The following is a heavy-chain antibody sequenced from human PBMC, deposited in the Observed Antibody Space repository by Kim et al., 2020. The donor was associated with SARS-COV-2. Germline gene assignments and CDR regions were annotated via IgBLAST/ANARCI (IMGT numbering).Heavy chain of an antibody. J-gene: IGHJ6*03. CDR2: IYYSGST. CDR1: GGSISSYY. Sequence: SETLSLTCTVSGGSISSYYWSWIRQPPGKGLEWIGYIYYSGSTNYNPSLKSRVTISVDTSKNQFSLKLSSVTAADTAVYYCARRHTGTTGGFYYYYMDV. D-gene: IGHD1-1*01. V-gene: IGHV4-59*08. CDR3: ARRHTGTTGGFYYYYMDV.